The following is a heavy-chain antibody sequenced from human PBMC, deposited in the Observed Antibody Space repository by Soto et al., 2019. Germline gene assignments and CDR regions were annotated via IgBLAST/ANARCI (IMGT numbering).Heavy chain of an antibody. CDR2: IYHSGST. CDR3: ARGTDR. V-gene: IGHV4-30-2*01. Sequence: SETLSLTCAVSGGSISSGGYSWSWIRQPPGKGLEWIGYIYHSGSTYYNPSLRSRVTISVDRSKNQFSLKLSSVTAADTAVYYCARGTDRWGQGTLVTVSS. CDR1: GGSISSGGYS. J-gene: IGHJ5*02.